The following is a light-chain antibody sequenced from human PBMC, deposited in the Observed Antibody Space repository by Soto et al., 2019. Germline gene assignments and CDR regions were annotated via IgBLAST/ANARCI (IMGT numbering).Light chain of an antibody. Sequence: QSALTQPASVYGSPGQSITTSCTGTSSDIGGYNYLSWYQQHPGKAPKLMIFEVSNRPSGVSNRFSGSKSGNTASLTISGLQAEDEADYYCSSYTSSSTLVFGGGTKLTVL. CDR1: SSDIGGYNY. CDR2: EVS. V-gene: IGLV2-14*01. CDR3: SSYTSSSTLV. J-gene: IGLJ3*02.